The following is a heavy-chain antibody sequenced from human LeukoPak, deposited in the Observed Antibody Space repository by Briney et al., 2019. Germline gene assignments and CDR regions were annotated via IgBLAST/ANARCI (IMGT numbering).Heavy chain of an antibody. CDR2: IRRSDSEP. CDR1: RYSFSTYW. CDR3: ARHYSNGRTLFDF. J-gene: IGHJ4*02. V-gene: IGHV5-10-1*01. Sequence: KVSRKVSRYSFSTYWITWVRQMPGGALEWMGRIRRSDSEPNYTPSFQGHFTISADRSINSVYLQWSSLRASDTAIYFCARHYSNGRTLFDFWGQGALVTVST. D-gene: IGHD2-8*01.